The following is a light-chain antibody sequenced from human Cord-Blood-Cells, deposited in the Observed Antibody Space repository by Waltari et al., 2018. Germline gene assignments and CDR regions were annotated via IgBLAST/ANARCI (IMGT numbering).Light chain of an antibody. Sequence: DIVMTQPPASLAVSLGERATINCKSSQSVLESSNNKNYLAWYQQKPGQPPKLLIYWASTRESGVPDRFSGSGSGTDFTLTISSLQAEDVAVYYCQQYYSTPYTFGQGTKLEIK. V-gene: IGKV4-1*01. CDR1: QSVLESSNNKNY. CDR2: WAS. J-gene: IGKJ2*01. CDR3: QQYYSTPYT.